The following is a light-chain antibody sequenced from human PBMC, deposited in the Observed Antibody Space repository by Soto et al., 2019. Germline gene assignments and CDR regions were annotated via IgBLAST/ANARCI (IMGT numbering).Light chain of an antibody. V-gene: IGLV2-14*01. CDR2: EVS. CDR3: SSYTSSSSLYV. J-gene: IGLJ1*01. Sequence: QSALTQPASVSGSPGQSITISCTGTSSDVGGYKYVSWYQQLPGKAPKLLIYEVSVRPSGITDRFSGSKSGITASLTISGLQSEDEAVYYCSSYTSSSSLYVFGSGTKVTVL. CDR1: SSDVGGYKY.